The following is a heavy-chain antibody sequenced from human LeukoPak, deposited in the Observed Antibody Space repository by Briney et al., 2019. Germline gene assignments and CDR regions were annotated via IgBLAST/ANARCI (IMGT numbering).Heavy chain of an antibody. Sequence: GGSLRLSCAASGFTFSSYAMHWVRQAPGKGLEWVAVISYDGSNKYYADSVKGRFTISRDNSKNTLYLQMNSLRAEDTAVYYCASNYDFWSGHDYWGQGTLVTVSS. CDR2: ISYDGSNK. CDR1: GFTFSSYA. V-gene: IGHV3-30*04. J-gene: IGHJ4*02. CDR3: ASNYDFWSGHDY. D-gene: IGHD3-3*01.